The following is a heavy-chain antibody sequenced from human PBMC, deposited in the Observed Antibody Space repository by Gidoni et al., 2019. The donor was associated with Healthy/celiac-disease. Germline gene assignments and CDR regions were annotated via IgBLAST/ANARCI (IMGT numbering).Heavy chain of an antibody. J-gene: IGHJ4*02. CDR1: GFTFDDYA. CDR2: ISVNSGSI. Sequence: EVQLVESGGGLVQPGRSLRLSCAASGFTFDDYAMNWVRQAPGKGLEWVSGISVNSGSIGYADSVKGRFTISRDNAKNSLYLQMNSLRAEDTALYYCAKDIEGDSSGYYGGFDYWGQGTLVTVSS. CDR3: AKDIEGDSSGYYGGFDY. V-gene: IGHV3-9*01. D-gene: IGHD3-22*01.